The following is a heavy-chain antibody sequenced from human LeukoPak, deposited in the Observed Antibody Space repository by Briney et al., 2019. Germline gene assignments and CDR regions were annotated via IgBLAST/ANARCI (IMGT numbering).Heavy chain of an antibody. CDR2: IYYSGST. Sequence: SSETLSLTCTVSGGSISSYYWSWIRQPPGKGLEWIGYIYYSGSTNYNPSLKSRVTISVDTSKNQFSLKLSSVTAADTAVYYCARVGYCSSTSCFDYWGQGTLVTVSS. D-gene: IGHD2-2*01. CDR3: ARVGYCSSTSCFDY. CDR1: GGSISSYY. J-gene: IGHJ4*02. V-gene: IGHV4-59*01.